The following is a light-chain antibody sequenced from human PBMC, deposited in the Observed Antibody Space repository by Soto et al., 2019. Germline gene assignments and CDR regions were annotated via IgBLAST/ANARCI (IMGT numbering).Light chain of an antibody. V-gene: IGKV2-30*01. Sequence: DVVMPQSPLSMPVTLGQPASISCRSSQILVSSNANTFLIWFQQRPGQSPMRLIYKVSNRDSAVPDRFTGSGSGTDFTLEISRVEAEDVGVYYCIQATHWPCTFDQGTKVEIK. CDR2: KVS. CDR3: IQATHWPCT. CDR1: QILVSSNANTF. J-gene: IGKJ1*01.